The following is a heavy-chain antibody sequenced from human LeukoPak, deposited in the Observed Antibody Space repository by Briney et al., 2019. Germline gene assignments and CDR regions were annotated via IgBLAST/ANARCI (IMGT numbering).Heavy chain of an antibody. D-gene: IGHD5-18*01. CDR1: GFTFSSYG. CDR2: ISYDGSNK. V-gene: IGHV3-30*03. CDR3: ARAKDTAMVDY. Sequence: PGRSLRLSCAASGFTFSSYGMHWVRQAPGKGLEWVAVISYDGSNKYYADSVKGRFTISRDNAKNSLYLQMNSLRAEDTAVYYCARAKDTAMVDYWGQGTLVTVSS. J-gene: IGHJ4*02.